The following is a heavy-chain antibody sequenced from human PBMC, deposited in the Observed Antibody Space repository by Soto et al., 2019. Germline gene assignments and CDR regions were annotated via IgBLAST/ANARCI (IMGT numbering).Heavy chain of an antibody. CDR2: ISYDGSNK. CDR1: GFTFSSYG. Sequence: PGGSLRLSCAASGFTFSSYGMHWVRQAPGKGLEWVAVISYDGSNKYYADSVKGRFTISRDNSKNTLYLQMNSLRAEDTAVYYCAREGNIVGATTKRRGGMDVWGQGTTVTVSS. V-gene: IGHV3-30*03. J-gene: IGHJ6*02. D-gene: IGHD1-26*01. CDR3: AREGNIVGATTKRRGGMDV.